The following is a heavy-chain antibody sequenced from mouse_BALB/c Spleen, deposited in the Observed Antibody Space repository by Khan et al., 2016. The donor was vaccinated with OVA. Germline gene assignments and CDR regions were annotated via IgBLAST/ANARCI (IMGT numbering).Heavy chain of an antibody. D-gene: IGHD1-1*01. CDR2: INPSTDYT. Sequence: QVQLQQSGAELAKPGASVKMSCKASGYTFTNYWMHWVKQRPGQGLEWIGYINPSTDYTEYNQKFKDKATLTADKSSSTAHMQLTSLTSEDSALYYCVNHGSSSAWFTYWGQGTLVTVSA. CDR3: VNHGSSSAWFTY. CDR1: GYTFTNYW. V-gene: IGHV1-7*01. J-gene: IGHJ3*01.